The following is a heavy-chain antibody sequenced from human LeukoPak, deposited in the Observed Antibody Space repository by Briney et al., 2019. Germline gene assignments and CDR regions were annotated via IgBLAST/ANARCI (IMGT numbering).Heavy chain of an antibody. CDR1: GFTFSSYS. D-gene: IGHD3-10*01. CDR3: ARDRDDYYGSGSYFDH. Sequence: AGGSLRLSCAASGFTFSSYSMNWVRQAPGKGLEWVSSISSSSSYIYYADSVKGRFTISRDNAKNSLYLQMNSLRAEDTAVYYCARDRDDYYGSGSYFDHWGQGTLVTVSS. J-gene: IGHJ5*02. V-gene: IGHV3-21*01. CDR2: ISSSSSYI.